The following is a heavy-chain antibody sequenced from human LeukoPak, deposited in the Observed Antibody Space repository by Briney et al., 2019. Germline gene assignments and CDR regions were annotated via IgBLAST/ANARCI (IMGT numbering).Heavy chain of an antibody. CDR3: ARGVVPATSHLPLQEY. D-gene: IGHD2-2*01. CDR1: GGSINTYY. CDR2: IHYSGSA. J-gene: IGHJ4*02. Sequence: SETLSLTCTVSGGSINTYYGTWIRQPPGKALEWIGHIHYSGSANYNSSLKSRATISIGTSKSKFSLKLTSVTAADTALYYCARGVVPATSHLPLQEYWGQGIMVTVSS. V-gene: IGHV4-59*01.